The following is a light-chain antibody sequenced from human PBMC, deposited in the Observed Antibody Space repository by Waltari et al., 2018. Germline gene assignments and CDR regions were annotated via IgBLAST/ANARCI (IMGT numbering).Light chain of an antibody. V-gene: IGKV2-28*01. J-gene: IGKJ3*01. Sequence: DIVITQSPLSLSVTPGEPASISCRSSHSLLHSNGYNYLDWYLQKPGQSPQLLIYLGSNRASGVPDRFSGSGSGTDFTLKISRVEAEDVGVYYCMQALQTPLFTFGPGTKVDIK. CDR1: HSLLHSNGYNY. CDR3: MQALQTPLFT. CDR2: LGS.